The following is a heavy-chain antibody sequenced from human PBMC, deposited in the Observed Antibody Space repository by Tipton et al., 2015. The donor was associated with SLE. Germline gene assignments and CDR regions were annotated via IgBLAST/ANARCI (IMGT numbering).Heavy chain of an antibody. CDR3: ASYSSSYFDY. D-gene: IGHD6-6*01. J-gene: IGHJ4*02. Sequence: GSLRLSCAASGFTVSSNYMSWVRQAPGKGLEWVSVMYSGGNTDYADSVKGRFTISRDNSKNTLYLQMNSLRAEDTAVYYCASYSSSYFDYWGQGTLVTVSS. CDR1: GFTVSSNY. CDR2: MYSGGNT. V-gene: IGHV3-53*01.